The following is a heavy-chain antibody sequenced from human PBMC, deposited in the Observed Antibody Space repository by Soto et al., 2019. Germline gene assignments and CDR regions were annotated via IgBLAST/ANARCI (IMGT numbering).Heavy chain of an antibody. CDR2: IWYDGSNK. CDR1: GFTFSSYG. Sequence: QVQLVESGGGVVQPGRSLRLSCAASGFTFSSYGMHWVRQAPGKGLEWVAVIWYDGSNKYYADSVKGRFTISRDNSKNTLYLQMNSLRAEDTAVYYCARDGGGSSCAYWGQGTLVTVSS. CDR3: ARDGGGSSCAY. D-gene: IGHD6-13*01. J-gene: IGHJ4*02. V-gene: IGHV3-33*01.